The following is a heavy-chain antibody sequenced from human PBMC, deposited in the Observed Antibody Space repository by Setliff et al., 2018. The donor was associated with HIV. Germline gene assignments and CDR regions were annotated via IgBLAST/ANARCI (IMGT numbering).Heavy chain of an antibody. CDR2: IKSKTDGGTT. CDR1: GFTFSNAW. D-gene: IGHD2-15*01. V-gene: IGHV3-15*01. Sequence: PGGSLRLSCAASGFTFSNAWMSWVRQAPGKGLEWVGRIKSKTDGGTTDYAAPVKGRFTISRDDSKNTLYLQMNSLKTEDTAVYYCTTWELGYCSGGSCPPYHYWGQGTLVTVSS. CDR3: TTWELGYCSGGSCPPYHY. J-gene: IGHJ4*02.